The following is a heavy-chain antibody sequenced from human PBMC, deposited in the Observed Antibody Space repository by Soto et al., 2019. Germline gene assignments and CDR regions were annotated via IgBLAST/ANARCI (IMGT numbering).Heavy chain of an antibody. V-gene: IGHV4-31*01. J-gene: IGHJ6*02. CDR3: ARAGSSMGYYTYYGFDA. CDR1: GVPITTGGYY. Sequence: SETLSLTCNVAGVPITTGGYYWSWIRQHPGKGLEWMGSIYHTGRTYYNPSLKSQSTISIDTSKNQFSLTLSSATGADTAMYYCARAGSSMGYYTYYGFDAWGQGTSVTVSS. D-gene: IGHD2-2*02. CDR2: IYHTGRT.